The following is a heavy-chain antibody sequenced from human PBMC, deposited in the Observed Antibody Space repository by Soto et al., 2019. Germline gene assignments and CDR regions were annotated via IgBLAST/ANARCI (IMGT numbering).Heavy chain of an antibody. CDR1: VYTFTGYY. CDR3: ARFFRIADAGLDV. CDR2: INLSRGGT. D-gene: IGHD6-13*01. J-gene: IGHJ6*02. Sequence: ASVKVSCKASVYTFTGYYMHWVRQAPVQGLEWMGWINLSRGGTNYAQKFQGWATMTRDTSISTAYMELSRLRSDDTAVYYCARFFRIADAGLDVWGQGTTVTVSS. V-gene: IGHV1-2*04.